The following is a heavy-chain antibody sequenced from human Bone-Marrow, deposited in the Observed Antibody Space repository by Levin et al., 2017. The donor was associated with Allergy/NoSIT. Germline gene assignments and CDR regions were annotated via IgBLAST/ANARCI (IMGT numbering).Heavy chain of an antibody. CDR2: ISSNGGST. CDR3: VNRGVATAYYMDV. Sequence: GESLKISCSASGFTFSSYAMHWVRQAPGKGLEYVSAISSNGGSTYYADSVKGRFTISRDNSKNTLYLQMSSLRAEDTAVYYCVNRGVATAYYMDVWGKGTTVTVSS. V-gene: IGHV3-64D*06. D-gene: IGHD5-12*01. CDR1: GFTFSSYA. J-gene: IGHJ6*03.